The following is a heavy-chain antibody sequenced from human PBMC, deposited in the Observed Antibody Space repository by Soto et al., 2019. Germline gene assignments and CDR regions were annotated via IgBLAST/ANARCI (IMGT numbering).Heavy chain of an antibody. V-gene: IGHV1-18*01. CDR2: INTYNGNT. CDR3: AMVDVYVTPSPQDV. D-gene: IGHD3-16*01. Sequence: QVQLVQSRAEVKNPGASVKVSCKASGYSFTRYGIAWARQAPGQGLEWMGWINTYNGNTNYAQNLQGRVTLTTDTSTSTAYMELTSLGSKDTAIYYCAMVDVYVTPSPQDVWAQGTTVIVSS. CDR1: GYSFTRYG. J-gene: IGHJ6*02.